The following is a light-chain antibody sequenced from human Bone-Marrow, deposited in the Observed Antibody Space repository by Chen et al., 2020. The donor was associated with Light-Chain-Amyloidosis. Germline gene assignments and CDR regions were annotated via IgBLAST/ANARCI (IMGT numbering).Light chain of an antibody. Sequence: QSVLTLPPSVVEAPRQRVTISCSGSISNIESNPVNWYQHLPGQPPKLLIYYADLVSSGVPDRFSCSKSGSSASLAISGLQSEDEADYYCAVWDDDFNTPVFGGGTKLTVL. CDR3: AVWDDDFNTPV. J-gene: IGLJ3*02. CDR1: ISNIESNP. V-gene: IGLV1-36*01. CDR2: YAD.